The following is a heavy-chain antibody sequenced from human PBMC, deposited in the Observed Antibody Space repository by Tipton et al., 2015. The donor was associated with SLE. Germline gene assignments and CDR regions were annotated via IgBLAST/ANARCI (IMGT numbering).Heavy chain of an antibody. Sequence: TLSLTCTVSGGSISSYYWSWIRQPPGKGLEWIGEINHSGSTNYNPSLKSRVTISVDTSKNQFSLKLSSVTAADTAVYYCARTGATSSSAPDYWGQGTLVTVSS. CDR2: INHSGST. J-gene: IGHJ4*02. D-gene: IGHD6-6*01. V-gene: IGHV4-34*01. CDR1: GGSISSYY. CDR3: ARTGATSSSAPDY.